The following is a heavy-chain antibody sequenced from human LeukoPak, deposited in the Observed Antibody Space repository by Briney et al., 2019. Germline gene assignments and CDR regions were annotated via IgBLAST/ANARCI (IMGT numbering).Heavy chain of an antibody. CDR2: INPNSGGT. CDR1: GYTFTGYY. CDR3: ARDLKLERPDDY. V-gene: IGHV1-2*02. D-gene: IGHD1-1*01. Sequence: PRASVKVSCKASGYTFTGYYMHWVRQAPGQGLEWMGWINPNSGGTNYAQKFQGRVTMTRDTSISTAYMELSRLRSDDTAVYYCARDLKLERPDDYWGQGTLVTVSS. J-gene: IGHJ4*02.